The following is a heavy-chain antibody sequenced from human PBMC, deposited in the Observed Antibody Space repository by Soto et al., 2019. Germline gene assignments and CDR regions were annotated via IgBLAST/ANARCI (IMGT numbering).Heavy chain of an antibody. J-gene: IGHJ4*02. V-gene: IGHV3-74*01. CDR1: GLTFTSNW. Sequence: EVQLVESGGGLVQPGGSLRLSCAASGLTFTSNWMHWVRQAPGKGLVWVSRINSDGTTTTYADSVKGRFTISRDNAKNTLYLQVNSLGGEDTAVYYCTRGGATGAGIYHFENWGQGTLVTVSS. CDR2: INSDGTTT. CDR3: TRGGATGAGIYHFEN. D-gene: IGHD3-10*01.